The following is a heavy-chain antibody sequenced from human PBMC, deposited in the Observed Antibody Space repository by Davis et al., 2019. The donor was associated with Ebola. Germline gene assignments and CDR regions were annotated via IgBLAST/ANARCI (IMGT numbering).Heavy chain of an antibody. D-gene: IGHD1-26*01. Sequence: SETLSLTCAVYGGSFSSYYWGWIRQPPGKGLEWIGSIYYSGSTYYNPSLKSRVTISVDTSKNQFSLKLSSVTAADTAVYYCARLYSGSAPLDYWGQGTLVTVSS. CDR1: GGSFSSYY. CDR2: IYYSGST. V-gene: IGHV4-39*01. CDR3: ARLYSGSAPLDY. J-gene: IGHJ4*02.